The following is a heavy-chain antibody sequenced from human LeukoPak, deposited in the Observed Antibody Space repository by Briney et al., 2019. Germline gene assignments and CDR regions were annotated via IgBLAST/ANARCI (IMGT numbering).Heavy chain of an antibody. J-gene: IGHJ4*02. D-gene: IGHD3-22*01. V-gene: IGHV4-59*08. CDR2: IYYSGST. CDR1: GGSISSYY. Sequence: SETLSLTCTVSGGSISSYYWSWIRQPPGKGLEWIGYIYYSGSTNYNPSLKSRVTISVDTSKNQFSLKLSSVTAADTAVYYCASLSDYYDSSGTFCYGGKGTLVTVSS. CDR3: ASLSDYYDSSGTFCY.